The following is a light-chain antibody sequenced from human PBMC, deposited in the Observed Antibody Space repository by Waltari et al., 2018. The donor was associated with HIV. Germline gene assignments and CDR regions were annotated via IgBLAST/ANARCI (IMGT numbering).Light chain of an antibody. J-gene: IGLJ3*02. CDR1: NSDVGGNIF. V-gene: IGLV2-14*01. CDR3: TSYTSNNTLM. Sequence: QPALTLPASVSGSPGQSITTSCTGTNSDVGGNIFVAWYHHHPGTAPKLIIYEVTNRPSGLSDRFSGSKSGDTASLTISGLQAEDEADYYCTSYTSNNTLMFGGGTKVTVL. CDR2: EVT.